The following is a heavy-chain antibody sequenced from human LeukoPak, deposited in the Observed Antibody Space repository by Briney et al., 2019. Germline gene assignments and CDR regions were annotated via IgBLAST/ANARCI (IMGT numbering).Heavy chain of an antibody. V-gene: IGHV1-3*01. CDR3: ARVAYYYDSSGYYYSPFDY. J-gene: IGHJ4*02. CDR2: INAGNGNT. D-gene: IGHD3-22*01. CDR1: GYTFTSYA. Sequence: ASVKVSCKASGYTFTSYAMHWVRQAPGQRLEWMGWINAGNGNTKYSQKFQGRVTITRDTSASTAYMELSSLRSEDTAVYYCARVAYYYDSSGYYYSPFDYWGQGTLVTVSS.